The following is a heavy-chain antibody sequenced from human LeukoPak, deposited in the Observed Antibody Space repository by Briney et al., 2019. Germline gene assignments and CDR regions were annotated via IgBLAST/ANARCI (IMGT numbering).Heavy chain of an antibody. V-gene: IGHV3-48*03. J-gene: IGHJ4*02. CDR1: GFTFSIYE. CDR2: ISSSGSTI. CDR3: AREGPLTGSSFDY. D-gene: IGHD3-9*01. Sequence: GGSLRLSCAASGFTFSIYEMNWVRQAPGKGLEWVSYISSSGSTIYYADSVKGRFTISRDNAKNSLYLQMNSLRAEDTAVYYCAREGPLTGSSFDYWGQGTLVTVSS.